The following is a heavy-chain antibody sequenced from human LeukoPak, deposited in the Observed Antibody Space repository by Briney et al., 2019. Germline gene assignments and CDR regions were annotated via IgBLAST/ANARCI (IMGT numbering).Heavy chain of an antibody. CDR3: ATQKGGNPAH. CDR2: ITNDGSST. Sequence: PGGSLRLSCAASGFTFSSHWMRWVRQAPGKGLVWVSRITNDGSSTNYADSVKGRFTISRDNAKNMLYLQINSLRAEDTAVYYCATQKGGNPAHWGQGTLVTVSS. D-gene: IGHD3-16*01. CDR1: GFTFSSHW. V-gene: IGHV3-74*01. J-gene: IGHJ4*02.